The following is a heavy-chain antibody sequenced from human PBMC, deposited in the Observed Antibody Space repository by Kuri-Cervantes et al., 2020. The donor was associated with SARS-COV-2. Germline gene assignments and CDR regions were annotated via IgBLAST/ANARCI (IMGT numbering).Heavy chain of an antibody. CDR2: IYHSGST. CDR1: GGSFSGYY. J-gene: IGHJ6*02. Sequence: SETLSLTCAVYGGSFSGYYWSWIRQPPGKGLEWIGEIYHSGSTNYNPSLKSRVTISVDKSKNRFSLKLSSVTAADTAVYYCAREGIAVAGHYYGMDVWGQGTTVTVSS. V-gene: IGHV4-34*01. D-gene: IGHD6-19*01. CDR3: AREGIAVAGHYYGMDV.